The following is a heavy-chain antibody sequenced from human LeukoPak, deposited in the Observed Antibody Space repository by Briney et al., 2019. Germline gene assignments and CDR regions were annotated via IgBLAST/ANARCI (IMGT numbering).Heavy chain of an antibody. CDR3: TQGSGQYFDY. D-gene: IGHD2-15*01. Sequence: GGSLRLSCAASGFTFSSYAMSWVRQAPGKGLEWVGRIRSRGDGGTTDFAAPVKGRFTISRDDSKNTLYLQMNSLTSEDTAVYYCTQGSGQYFDYWGQGTLVTVSS. J-gene: IGHJ4*02. CDR1: GFTFSSYA. CDR2: IRSRGDGGTT. V-gene: IGHV3-15*01.